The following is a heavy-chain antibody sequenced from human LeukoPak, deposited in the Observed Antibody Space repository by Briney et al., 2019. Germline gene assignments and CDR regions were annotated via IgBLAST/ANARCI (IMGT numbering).Heavy chain of an antibody. Sequence: GGSLRLSCAASRFIFSSYSMNWVRQAPGKGLEWVSYISDSSSYTYYPGSVRGRFTISRENAKKSFFLQMNSLRAGDTAVYYCARGGYFGSGPMDVWGQGTTVTVSS. J-gene: IGHJ6*02. CDR3: ARGGYFGSGPMDV. V-gene: IGHV3-21*01. D-gene: IGHD3-10*01. CDR1: RFIFSSYS. CDR2: ISDSSSYT.